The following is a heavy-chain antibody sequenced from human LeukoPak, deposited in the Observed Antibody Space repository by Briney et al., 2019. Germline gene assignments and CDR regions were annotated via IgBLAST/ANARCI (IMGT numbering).Heavy chain of an antibody. D-gene: IGHD2-15*01. CDR2: ITTSDGNT. Sequence: PGGSLRLSCAASGFTFSSYTMSWVRQAPGKGLEWVSTITTSDGNTYYADSVKGRFTVSRDNSKNTLYLQMNSLRAEDTAVYYCAKQLGYCSDGSCYSPYWGQGTLVTVSS. J-gene: IGHJ4*02. CDR3: AKQLGYCSDGSCYSPY. CDR1: GFTFSSYT. V-gene: IGHV3-23*01.